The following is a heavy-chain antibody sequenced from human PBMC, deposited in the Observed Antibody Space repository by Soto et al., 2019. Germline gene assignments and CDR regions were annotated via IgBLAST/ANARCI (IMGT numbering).Heavy chain of an antibody. Sequence: PSETLSLTCTVSGGSVSSGSYYWSWIRQPPGKGLEWIGYIYYSGSTNYNPSLKSRVTISVDTSKNQFSPKLSSVTAADTAVYYCAREEDYSSGCFDYWGQGTLVTVSS. D-gene: IGHD6-19*01. CDR1: GGSVSSGSYY. V-gene: IGHV4-61*01. J-gene: IGHJ4*02. CDR2: IYYSGST. CDR3: AREEDYSSGCFDY.